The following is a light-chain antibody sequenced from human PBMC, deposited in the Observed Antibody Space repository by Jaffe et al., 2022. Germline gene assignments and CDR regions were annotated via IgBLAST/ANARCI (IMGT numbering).Light chain of an antibody. Sequence: DIVMTQSPDSLAVSLGERATINCKSSQSVLYSSNNKNYLAWYQQKPGQPPKLLIYWASTRESGVPDRFSGSGSGTDFTLTISSLQAEDVAVYYCQQYYSTPGTFGGGTKVEIK. V-gene: IGKV4-1*01. CDR2: WAS. CDR3: QQYYSTPGT. CDR1: QSVLYSSNNKNY. J-gene: IGKJ4*01.